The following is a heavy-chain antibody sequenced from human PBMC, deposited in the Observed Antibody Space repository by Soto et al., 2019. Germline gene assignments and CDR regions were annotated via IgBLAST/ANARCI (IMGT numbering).Heavy chain of an antibody. V-gene: IGHV4-61*01. CDR1: GGSVSNKTHY. J-gene: IGHJ4*02. CDR3: ASTTAVPNQLRSRYFFDY. Sequence: QVPLQESGPGLLKPSATLSLTCSVSGGSVSNKTHYWSWIRQRPGKRLEWIGYVYYSGTTNYNPSLKTRVTTSSDLSKNHFTLRLTSVTTADTALYYCASTTAVPNQLRSRYFFDYGGQGTLVTFSS. CDR2: VYYSGTT. D-gene: IGHD4-17*01.